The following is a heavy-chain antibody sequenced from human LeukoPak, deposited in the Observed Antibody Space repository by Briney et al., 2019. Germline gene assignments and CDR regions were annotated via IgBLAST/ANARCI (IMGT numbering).Heavy chain of an antibody. V-gene: IGHV1-69*04. D-gene: IGHD3-10*01. Sequence: SVKVSCKASGGTFSSYATSWVRQAPGQGLEWMGRIIPILGIANYAQKFQGRVTITADKSTSTAYMELSSLRSEDTAVYYCARDEGTMVRGVTWAIRTPSETSSEPCWFDPWGQGTLVTVSS. J-gene: IGHJ5*02. CDR3: ARDEGTMVRGVTWAIRTPSETSSEPCWFDP. CDR1: GGTFSSYA. CDR2: IIPILGIA.